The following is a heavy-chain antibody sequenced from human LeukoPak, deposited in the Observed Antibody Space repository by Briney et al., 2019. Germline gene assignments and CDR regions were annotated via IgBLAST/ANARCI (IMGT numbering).Heavy chain of an antibody. Sequence: GESLKISCKGSGYRFSNYRISWVRQMPGKSLEWMGIIYPGDGDTRYSPSFQGQVTMSADKSISTAYLQWSSLKASDTAMYYCARQHTSSWYWLDSWGQGTLVTVSS. D-gene: IGHD6-13*01. J-gene: IGHJ5*01. V-gene: IGHV5-51*01. CDR3: ARQHTSSWYWLDS. CDR1: GYRFSNYR. CDR2: IYPGDGDT.